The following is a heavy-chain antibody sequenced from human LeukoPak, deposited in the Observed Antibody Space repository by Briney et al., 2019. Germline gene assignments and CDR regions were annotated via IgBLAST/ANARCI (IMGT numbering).Heavy chain of an antibody. CDR1: GFTFSSYS. CDR2: ISSSSSYI. D-gene: IGHD4-17*01. Sequence: PGGSLRLSCAASGFTFSSYSMNWVRQAPGRGLEWVSSISSSSSYIYYADPVKGRFTISRDNAKNSLYLQMNSLRAEDTAVYYCARGSPLFYTVTTYFDYWGQGTLVTVSS. CDR3: ARGSPLFYTVTTYFDY. V-gene: IGHV3-21*01. J-gene: IGHJ4*02.